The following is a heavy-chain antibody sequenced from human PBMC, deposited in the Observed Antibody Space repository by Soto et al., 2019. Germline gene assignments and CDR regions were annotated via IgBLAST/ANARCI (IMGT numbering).Heavy chain of an antibody. CDR2: IYYSGST. V-gene: IGHV4-31*03. D-gene: IGHD1-26*01. Sequence: SSETLSLTCTVSGASISSGGYDWSWIRQHPGKGLEWIANIYYSGSTYYNPSLKSRVTISIDTPKNQFSLKLSSVTAADTAVYYCAKAQAWELIFDFWGQGTLVTVSS. J-gene: IGHJ4*02. CDR3: AKAQAWELIFDF. CDR1: GASISSGGYD.